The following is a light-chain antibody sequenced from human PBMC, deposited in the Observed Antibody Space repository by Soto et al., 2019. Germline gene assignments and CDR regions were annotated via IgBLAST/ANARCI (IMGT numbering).Light chain of an antibody. V-gene: IGKV3-20*01. J-gene: IGKJ1*01. CDR2: GAS. Sequence: EIVFTTFPGTLSLSPGERATRSASASQSVSNTYCAWYRQTPAQAPRLVIFGASNRATGIPDRFSASGSGTEFTLTISRLEPEDVAVYYCQQYATSPLTFGHGTKVDIK. CDR1: QSVSNTY. CDR3: QQYATSPLT.